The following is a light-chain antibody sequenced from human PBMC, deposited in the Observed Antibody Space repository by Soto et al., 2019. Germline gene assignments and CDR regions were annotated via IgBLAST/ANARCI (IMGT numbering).Light chain of an antibody. V-gene: IGKV3-20*01. CDR1: QTFGSTY. CDR3: QQSYSTSWT. Sequence: ESVLTRSQGTLSLSPGERVTLSCRASQTFGSTYLAWYQQKPGQSPRLLIYAASNLQSGVPSRFSGSGSGTDFTLTINSLQPEDFASYYCQQSYSTSWTFGQGTKVEIK. J-gene: IGKJ1*01. CDR2: AAS.